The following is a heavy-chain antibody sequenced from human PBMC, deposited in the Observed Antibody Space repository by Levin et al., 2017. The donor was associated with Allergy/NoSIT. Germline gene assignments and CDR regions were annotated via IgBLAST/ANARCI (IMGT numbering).Heavy chain of an antibody. J-gene: IGHJ6*02. Sequence: GGSLRLSCAASGFTFSSYSMNWVRQAPGKGLEWVSSISSSSSYIYYADSVKGRFTISRDNAKNSLYLQMNSLRAEDTAVYYCAGFFITMVRGVNEHYYYGMDVWGQGTTVTVSS. D-gene: IGHD3-10*01. CDR1: GFTFSSYS. CDR3: AGFFITMVRGVNEHYYYGMDV. V-gene: IGHV3-21*01. CDR2: ISSSSSYI.